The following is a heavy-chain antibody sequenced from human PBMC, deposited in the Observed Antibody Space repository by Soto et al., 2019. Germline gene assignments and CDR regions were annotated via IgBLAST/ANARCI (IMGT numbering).Heavy chain of an antibody. D-gene: IGHD2-15*01. Sequence: PGGSLRLSCAASGFTFISYGMHWVRQAPGKGLEWVAVISYDGSNKYYADSVKGRFTISRDNSKNTLYLQMNSLRAEDTAVYYCAKPESTVVVAATHYYYYGMDVWGQGTTVTVSS. CDR2: ISYDGSNK. J-gene: IGHJ6*02. CDR1: GFTFISYG. V-gene: IGHV3-30*18. CDR3: AKPESTVVVAATHYYYYGMDV.